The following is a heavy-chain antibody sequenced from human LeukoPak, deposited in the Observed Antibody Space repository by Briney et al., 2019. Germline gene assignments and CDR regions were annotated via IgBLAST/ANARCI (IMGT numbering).Heavy chain of an antibody. CDR3: VRDSLYYYGSGSYYLDY. J-gene: IGHJ4*02. CDR1: GGSISSSNW. V-gene: IGHV4-4*02. D-gene: IGHD3-10*01. CDR2: IYHSGGT. Sequence: SGTLSLTCAVSGGSISSSNWWSWVRQPPGKGLEWIGEIYHSGGTYYNPSLKSRVTISVDTSKNQFSFKLSSVTAADTALYYCVRDSLYYYGSGSYYLDYWGQGTLVTVSS.